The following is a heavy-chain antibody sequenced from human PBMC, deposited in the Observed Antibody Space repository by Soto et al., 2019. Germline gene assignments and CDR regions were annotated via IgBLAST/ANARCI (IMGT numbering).Heavy chain of an antibody. CDR1: GFTFSSYG. CDR2: IWYDGSNK. V-gene: IGHV3-33*01. J-gene: IGHJ4*02. CDR3: ARDCSSTSCYGRFEY. D-gene: IGHD2-2*01. Sequence: QVQLVESGGGVVQPGRSLRLSCAASGFTFSSYGMHWVRQAPGKGLEWVAVIWYDGSNKYYADSVKGRFTISRDNSKNTLYLQMNSLRAEDTAVYYCARDCSSTSCYGRFEYWGQGTLVTVSP.